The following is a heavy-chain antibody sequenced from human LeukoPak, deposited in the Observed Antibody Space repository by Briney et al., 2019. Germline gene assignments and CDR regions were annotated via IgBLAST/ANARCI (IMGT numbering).Heavy chain of an antibody. J-gene: IGHJ4*02. Sequence: GGPLRLSCAASGFTFSGSAMHWVRQASGKGLEWVGRIRSKANSYATAYAASVKGRFTISRDDSKNTAYLQMNSLKTEDTAVYYCTSDIVVVPAAKYTYWGQGTLVTVSS. D-gene: IGHD2-2*01. CDR2: IRSKANSYAT. CDR1: GFTFSGSA. V-gene: IGHV3-73*01. CDR3: TSDIVVVPAAKYTY.